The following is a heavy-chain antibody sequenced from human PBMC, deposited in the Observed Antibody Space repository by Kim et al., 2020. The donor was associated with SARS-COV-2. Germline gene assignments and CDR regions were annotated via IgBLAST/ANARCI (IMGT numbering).Heavy chain of an antibody. V-gene: IGHV1-69*13. CDR2: IIPIFGTA. J-gene: IGHJ4*02. CDR1: GGTFSSYA. Sequence: SVKVSCKASGGTFSSYAIIWVRQAPGQGLEWMGGIIPIFGTANYAQKFQGRVTITADESTSTAYMELSSLRSEDTAVYYCAAVSRYYGSGCYRDYWGQGALVTVSP. D-gene: IGHD3-10*01. CDR3: AAVSRYYGSGCYRDY.